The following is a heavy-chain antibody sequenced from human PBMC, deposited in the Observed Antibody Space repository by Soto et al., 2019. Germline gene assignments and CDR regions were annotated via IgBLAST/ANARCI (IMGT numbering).Heavy chain of an antibody. V-gene: IGHV4-39*01. D-gene: IGHD6-13*01. J-gene: IGHJ4*02. CDR2: IHYSGSA. CDR3: ASSSSWHIIDY. Sequence: QLQLQESGPGLVEPSETLSLTCTVSGGSISSSGYYWGWIRQPPGKGLEWIGTIHYSGSAYYNPSLKRRATIAVDTSNNQFSLKVNSVTAADTAVYYCASSSSWHIIDYWGQGTLVIVSS. CDR1: GGSISSSGYY.